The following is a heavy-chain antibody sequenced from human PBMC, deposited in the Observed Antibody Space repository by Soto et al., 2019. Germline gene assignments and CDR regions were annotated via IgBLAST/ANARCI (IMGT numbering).Heavy chain of an antibody. Sequence: SVKVSCKASGYPFTSYHMHWVRQAPGQGLEWMGLINPNDGRTRYAQKFEGRVTMTSDTSTTIVYMELSIQRSEDTAVYYCARAREYSFVYNYVDPWGPGTLVTVSS. J-gene: IGHJ5*02. CDR1: GYPFTSYH. CDR3: ARAREYSFVYNYVDP. CDR2: INPNDGRT. V-gene: IGHV1-46*01. D-gene: IGHD5-18*01.